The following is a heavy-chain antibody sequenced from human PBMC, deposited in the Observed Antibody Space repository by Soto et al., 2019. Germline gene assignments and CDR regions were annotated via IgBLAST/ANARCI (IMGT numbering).Heavy chain of an antibody. CDR2: IKQDGSEK. Sequence: PGGSLRLSCAASGFTFSSYWMSWVRQAPGKGLEWVANIKQDGSEKYYVDSVKGRFTISRDNAKNSLYLKMNSLRAEDTAVYYCARAGSGWYEGWLDPGGQGTMVAVYS. CDR1: GFTFSSYW. D-gene: IGHD6-19*01. CDR3: ARAGSGWYEGWLDP. V-gene: IGHV3-7*01. J-gene: IGHJ5*02.